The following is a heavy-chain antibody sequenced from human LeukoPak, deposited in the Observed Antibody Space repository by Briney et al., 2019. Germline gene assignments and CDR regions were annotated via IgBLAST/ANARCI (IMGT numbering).Heavy chain of an antibody. V-gene: IGHV3-7*03. CDR3: AQIGYSSPSFDY. CDR2: IKQDGSTK. Sequence: PGGSLRLSCAASEFTFSRYWMSWVRQAPGKGLEWVANIKQDGSTKYYLDSVKGRLTVSRDNAKNSVFLQINSLRAEDTAIYYCAQIGYSSPSFDYWGQGTLVTVST. CDR1: EFTFSRYW. D-gene: IGHD6-6*01. J-gene: IGHJ4*02.